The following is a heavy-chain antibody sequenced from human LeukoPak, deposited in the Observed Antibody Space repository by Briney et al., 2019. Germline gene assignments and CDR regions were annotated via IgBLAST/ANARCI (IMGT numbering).Heavy chain of an antibody. CDR1: GGSLSSSSYY. Sequence: PSETLSLTCTVSGGSLSSSSYYWGWIRQPPGKGLEWIGSIYYSGSTYYNPSLKSRVTISVDTSKNQFSLKVTSVIAADTAVYFCARVPTTGYYFEDWGQGTLVTVSS. J-gene: IGHJ4*02. CDR3: ARVPTTGYYFED. D-gene: IGHD5-12*01. CDR2: IYYSGST. V-gene: IGHV4-39*07.